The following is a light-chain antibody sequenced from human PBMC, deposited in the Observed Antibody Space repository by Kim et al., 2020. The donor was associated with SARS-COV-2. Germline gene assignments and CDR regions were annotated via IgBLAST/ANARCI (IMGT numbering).Light chain of an antibody. V-gene: IGKV3-15*01. CDR2: GAS. Sequence: SVCPGERATLSCRASRSVSSNLAWYQQKPGQAPRLLINGASTRATGIPARFSGSGSGTEFTLTISSLQSEDFAVYYCQQYNYWPTFGQGTKVDIK. J-gene: IGKJ1*01. CDR1: RSVSSN. CDR3: QQYNYWPT.